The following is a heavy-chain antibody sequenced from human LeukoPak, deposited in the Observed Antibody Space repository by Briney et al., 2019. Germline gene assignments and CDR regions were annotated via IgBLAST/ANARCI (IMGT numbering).Heavy chain of an antibody. CDR2: IYYSGST. Sequence: PSETLSLTCTVSGGSISSYYWSWIRQPPGKGLEWIGYIYYSGSTNYNPSLKSRVTIPVDTSKNQFSLKLSSVTAADTAVYYCARGPLRYYFDYWGQGTLVTVSS. D-gene: IGHD3-16*01. V-gene: IGHV4-59*01. CDR3: ARGPLRYYFDY. CDR1: GGSISSYY. J-gene: IGHJ4*02.